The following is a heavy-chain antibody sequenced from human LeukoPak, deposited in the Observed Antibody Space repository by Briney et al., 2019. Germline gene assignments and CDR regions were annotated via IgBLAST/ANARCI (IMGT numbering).Heavy chain of an antibody. CDR2: ISAYNGNT. CDR3: ARDREDIVVVPAAMMDY. J-gene: IGHJ4*02. D-gene: IGHD2-2*01. CDR1: GYTFTSYG. Sequence: GASVNVSCKASGYTFTSYGISWVRQAPGQGLEWMGWISAYNGNTNYAQKLQGRVTMTTDTSTSTAYMELRSLRSDDTAVYYCARDREDIVVVPAAMMDYWGQGTLVTVSS. V-gene: IGHV1-18*01.